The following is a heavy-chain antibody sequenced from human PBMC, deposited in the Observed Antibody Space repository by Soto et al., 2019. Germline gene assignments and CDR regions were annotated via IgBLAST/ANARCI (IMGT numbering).Heavy chain of an antibody. CDR1: GFTFSSYA. CDR2: ISGSGGST. J-gene: IGHJ1*01. V-gene: IGHV3-23*01. Sequence: GGSLRLSCAASGFTFSSYAMSWVRQAPGKGLEWVSAISGSGGSTYYADSVKGRFTISRDNSKNTLYLQMNSLRAEDTAVYYCAKDSPYCSGGSCYSGYFQHWGQGTLVTVS. D-gene: IGHD2-15*01. CDR3: AKDSPYCSGGSCYSGYFQH.